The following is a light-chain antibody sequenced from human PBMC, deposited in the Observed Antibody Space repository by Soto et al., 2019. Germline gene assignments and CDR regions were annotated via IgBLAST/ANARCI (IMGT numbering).Light chain of an antibody. Sequence: DIQMTQSPSTLAASLGDRVTITFRASQSISSWLAWYQQKPGKAPKLLIYDAYSLESGVPSRFSGSGSGTEFTLTISSLQPDDFATYYCQQYNSYCTLGQGTKVDI. V-gene: IGKV1-5*01. J-gene: IGKJ1*01. CDR1: QSISSW. CDR2: DAY. CDR3: QQYNSYCT.